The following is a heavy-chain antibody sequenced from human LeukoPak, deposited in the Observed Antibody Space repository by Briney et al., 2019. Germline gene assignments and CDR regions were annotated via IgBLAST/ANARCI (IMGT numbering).Heavy chain of an antibody. CDR3: AKVPWGVVTPVGYYFDY. Sequence: PGGSLRLSCAASRFTFSSYAMSWVRQAPGKGLEWVSAISGSGGSTYYADSVKGRFTISRDNSKNTLYLQMNSLRAEDTAVYYCAKVPWGVVTPVGYYFDYWGQGTLVTVSS. J-gene: IGHJ4*02. CDR1: RFTFSSYA. V-gene: IGHV3-23*01. D-gene: IGHD4-23*01. CDR2: ISGSGGST.